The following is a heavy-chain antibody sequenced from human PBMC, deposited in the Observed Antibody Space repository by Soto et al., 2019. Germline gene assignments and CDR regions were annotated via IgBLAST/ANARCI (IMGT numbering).Heavy chain of an antibody. Sequence: PGGSLRLSCAASGFTFSSYGMHWVRQAPGKGLEWVAVISYDGSSDTTYADSVKGRFTISRDNVKNSVYLQMNSLRDEDTAVYYCARDDQWSFDYWGQGALVTVSS. CDR1: GFTFSSYG. V-gene: IGHV3-30*03. J-gene: IGHJ4*02. CDR2: ISYDGSSD. CDR3: ARDDQWSFDY. D-gene: IGHD6-19*01.